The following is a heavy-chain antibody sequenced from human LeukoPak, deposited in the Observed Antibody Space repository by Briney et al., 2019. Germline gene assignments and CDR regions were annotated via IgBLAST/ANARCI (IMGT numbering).Heavy chain of an antibody. CDR3: ARPPTAGFDP. CDR1: GFTFSSYA. V-gene: IGHV3-30-3*01. CDR2: ISYDGSNK. J-gene: IGHJ5*02. Sequence: GRSLRLSCAASGFTFSSYAMHWVRQAPGKGLEWVAVISYDGSNKYYADSVKGRLTISRDNSKNTLYLQMNSLRAEDTAVYYCARPPTAGFDPWAREPWSPSPQ.